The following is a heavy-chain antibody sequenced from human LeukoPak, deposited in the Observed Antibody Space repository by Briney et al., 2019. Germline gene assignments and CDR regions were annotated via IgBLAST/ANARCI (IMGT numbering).Heavy chain of an antibody. CDR3: ARVQSRVPPKTPSRMYYFDY. Sequence: PSQTLSLTCTVSGGSISSYYWSWIRQPPGKGLEWIGYIYYSGSTNYNPSLKSRVTISVDTSKNQFSLKLSSVTAADTAVYYCARVQSRVPPKTPSRMYYFDYWGQGTLVTVSS. V-gene: IGHV4-59*01. CDR1: GGSISSYY. D-gene: IGHD1-1*01. J-gene: IGHJ4*02. CDR2: IYYSGST.